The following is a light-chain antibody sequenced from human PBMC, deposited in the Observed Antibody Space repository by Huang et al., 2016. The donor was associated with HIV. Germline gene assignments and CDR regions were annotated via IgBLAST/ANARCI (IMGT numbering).Light chain of an antibody. CDR3: QHYSSYPWT. J-gene: IGKJ1*01. CDR1: QSVSDW. Sequence: DIQMAQSPSTLSPSVGEGVNITCRASQSVSDWLAWYQQKPGRAPKLLIYKASTSESSVSSRFSGSGSGTEFTLTINSLQPDDSAIYYCQHYSSYPWTFGQGTKVEIK. V-gene: IGKV1-5*03. CDR2: KAS.